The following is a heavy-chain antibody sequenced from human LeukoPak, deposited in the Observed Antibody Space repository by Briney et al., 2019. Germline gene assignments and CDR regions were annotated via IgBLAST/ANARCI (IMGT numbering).Heavy chain of an antibody. CDR3: ARAITMIVVVITTVPERFDY. CDR2: ISSNGGST. J-gene: IGHJ4*02. CDR1: GFTFSSYA. Sequence: GGSLRLSCAASGFTFSSYAMHWVRQAPGKGLEYVSAISSNGGSTYYANSVKGRFTISRDNSKNTLYLQMGSLRAEDMAVYYCARAITMIVVVITTVPERFDYWGQGTLVTVSS. D-gene: IGHD3-22*01. V-gene: IGHV3-64*01.